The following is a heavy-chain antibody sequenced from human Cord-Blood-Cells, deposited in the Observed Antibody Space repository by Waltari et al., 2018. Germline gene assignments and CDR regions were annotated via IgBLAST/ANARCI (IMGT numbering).Heavy chain of an antibody. CDR2: IWYDGSNK. Sequence: QVQLVESGGGVVQPGRSLRLSCAASGFTFSSYGIHWVRQAPGKGLEWVAVIWYDGSNKYYADSVKGRFTISRDNSKNTLYLQMNSLRAEDTAVYYCARGGGLYDAFDIWGQGTMVTVSS. V-gene: IGHV3-33*01. CDR3: ARGGGLYDAFDI. J-gene: IGHJ3*02. CDR1: GFTFSSYG.